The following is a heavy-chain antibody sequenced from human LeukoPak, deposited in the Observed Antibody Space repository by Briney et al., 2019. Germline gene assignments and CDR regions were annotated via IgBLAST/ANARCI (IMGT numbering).Heavy chain of an antibody. CDR2: IIPFSGTT. J-gene: IGHJ6*03. D-gene: IGHD6-13*01. CDR1: GVSFRDYT. Sequence: ASVKVSCKASGVSFRDYTINWGRQAPGQGLEWMGAIIPFSGTTNYAQRLQGRVTLTMDDSATTAFMEMSSLRSEDTAVYYCASRFTARQLVPADYYHMDVWGKGTTVFVSS. CDR3: ASRFTARQLVPADYYHMDV. V-gene: IGHV1-69*05.